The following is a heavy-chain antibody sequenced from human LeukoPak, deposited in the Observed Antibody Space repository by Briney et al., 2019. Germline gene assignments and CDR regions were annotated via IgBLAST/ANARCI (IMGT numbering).Heavy chain of an antibody. D-gene: IGHD6-19*01. CDR2: IIPIFGTA. CDR3: ARQGIAVADRTFDY. CDR1: GGTFSSYA. Sequence: SVKVSCKASGGTFSSYAISWVRQAPGQGLEWMGGIIPIFGTANYAQKFQSRVTITADESTSTAYMELSSLRSEDTAVYYCARQGIAVADRTFDYWGQGTLVTVSS. V-gene: IGHV1-69*13. J-gene: IGHJ4*02.